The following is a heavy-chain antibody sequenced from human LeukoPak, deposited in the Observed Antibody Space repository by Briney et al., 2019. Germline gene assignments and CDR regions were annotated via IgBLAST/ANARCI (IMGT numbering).Heavy chain of an antibody. D-gene: IGHD2-15*01. CDR3: VVVVAAPPSYFDY. V-gene: IGHV4-34*03. J-gene: IGHJ4*02. Sequence: SETLSLTCAVYGGSFSGYYWSWIRQPPGKGLEWIGEINHSGSTNYNPSLKSRVTISVDTSKNQFSLKMSSVTAADTAVYYCVVVVAAPPSYFDYWGQGTLVTVSS. CDR1: GGSFSGYY. CDR2: INHSGST.